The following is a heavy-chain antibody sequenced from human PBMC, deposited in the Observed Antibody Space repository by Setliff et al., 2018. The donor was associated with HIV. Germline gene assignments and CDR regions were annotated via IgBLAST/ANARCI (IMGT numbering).Heavy chain of an antibody. CDR2: IIPIIGTP. CDR1: GGSFSSYA. V-gene: IGHV1-69*13. D-gene: IGHD1-26*01. Sequence: SVKVSCKASGGSFSSYAITWVRQAPGQGLEWMGGIIPIIGTPNYAQKFQGRVTITADESTSTAYIELSSLRYEDTAVYYCARDRRRMSDDSTLLYMDVWGKGTKVTVSS. J-gene: IGHJ6*03. CDR3: ARDRRRMSDDSTLLYMDV.